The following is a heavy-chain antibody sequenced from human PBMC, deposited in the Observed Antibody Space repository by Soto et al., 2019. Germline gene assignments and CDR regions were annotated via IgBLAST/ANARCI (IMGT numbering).Heavy chain of an antibody. D-gene: IGHD2-8*02. CDR1: GFTFNNYW. J-gene: IGHJ4*02. CDR3: ARGGLVVLTY. CDR2: IKEDGSEK. Sequence: EVQLVESGGGLVQPGGSLRLSCAASGFTFNNYWMSWVRQAPGKGPEWVANIKEDGSEKYYVDSVKGRFTISRDNAKNALYLQMNSLRAEDKAIYYCARGGLVVLTYWGQGTQVTASS. V-gene: IGHV3-7*01.